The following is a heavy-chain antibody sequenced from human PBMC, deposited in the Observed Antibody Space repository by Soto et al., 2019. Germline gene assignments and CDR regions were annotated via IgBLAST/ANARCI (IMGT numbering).Heavy chain of an antibody. CDR2: INTDGSTT. V-gene: IGHV3-74*01. Sequence: GGSLRLSCAASGFTFSSHWMHWVRRAPGKGLVWVSRINTDGSTTNYAASVKGRFTISRDNAKNTLYLQMGGLGAEDTTVYYCAREECSGGSCYYDYWGQGTLVTVSS. CDR3: AREECSGGSCYYDY. CDR1: GFTFSSHW. D-gene: IGHD2-15*01. J-gene: IGHJ4*02.